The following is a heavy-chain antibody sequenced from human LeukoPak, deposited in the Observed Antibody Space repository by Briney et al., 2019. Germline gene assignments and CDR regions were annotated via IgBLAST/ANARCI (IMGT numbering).Heavy chain of an antibody. CDR2: IYPGDSDT. J-gene: IGHJ4*02. V-gene: IGHV5-51*01. Sequence: GESLKISCKGSGYSFTSYWIVWVRQMPGKGLEWMGIIYPGDSDTRYSSSFQGQVTISADKSISTAYLQWSSLKASDTAMYYCARQREDFDWLLPDYWGQGTLVTVSS. CDR3: ARQREDFDWLLPDY. CDR1: GYSFTSYW. D-gene: IGHD3-9*01.